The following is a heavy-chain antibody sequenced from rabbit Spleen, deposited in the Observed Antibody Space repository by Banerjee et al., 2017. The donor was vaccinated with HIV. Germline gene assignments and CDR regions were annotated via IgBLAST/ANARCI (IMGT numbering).Heavy chain of an antibody. CDR1: GFSFSSTYY. J-gene: IGHJ6*01. Sequence: QSLEESGGDLVKPGASLTLTCTASGFSFSSTYYMYWVRQPPGKGLEWIGCIYPGSSGTTYYASWAKGRFTISKTSSTTVTLQMTSLTAADTATYFCARDTGTSFSSYGMDLWGPGTLVTVS. V-gene: IGHV1S40*01. CDR2: IYPGSSGTT. CDR3: ARDTGTSFSSYGMDL. D-gene: IGHD8-1*01.